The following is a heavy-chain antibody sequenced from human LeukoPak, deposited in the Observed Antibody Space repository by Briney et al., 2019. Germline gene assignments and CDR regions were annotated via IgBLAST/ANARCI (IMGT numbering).Heavy chain of an antibody. CDR1: GGSFSGYY. D-gene: IGHD3-3*01. CDR3: ARGVRTVLRFLEWFAGFDY. V-gene: IGHV4-34*01. J-gene: IGHJ4*02. CDR2: INHSGST. Sequence: SETLSLTCAVYGGSFSGYYWSWIRQPPGKGLEWIGEINHSGSTNYNPSLKSRVTISVDTSKNQFSLKLSSVTAADTAVYYCARGVRTVLRFLEWFAGFDYWGQGTLVTVSS.